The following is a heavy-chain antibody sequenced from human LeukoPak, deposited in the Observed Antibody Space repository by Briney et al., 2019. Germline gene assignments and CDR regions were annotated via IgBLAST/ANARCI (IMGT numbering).Heavy chain of an antibody. J-gene: IGHJ6*03. CDR2: IYHSGST. D-gene: IGHD3-10*01. CDR1: GGSISSSNW. Sequence: SGTLSLTCAVSGGSISSSNWWSWVRQPPGKGLEWIGEIYHSGSTNYNPSLKSRVTISVDKSKNQFSLKLSSVTAADTAVYYCARHYFYYFYYMDVWGQGTTVTVSS. CDR3: ARHYFYYFYYMDV. V-gene: IGHV4-4*02.